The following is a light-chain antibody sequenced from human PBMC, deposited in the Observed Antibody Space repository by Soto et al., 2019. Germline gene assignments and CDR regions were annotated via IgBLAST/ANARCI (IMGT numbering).Light chain of an antibody. J-gene: IGKJ1*01. CDR3: QHYNSYPQT. CDR2: DAS. CDR1: ESISIW. V-gene: IGKV1-5*01. Sequence: EIQMTHSPSTLSASVGDRVTITCRARESISIWLAWYQQKPGKAPKLLIYDASFLQSGVPSRFSGSGSGTEFTLTISSLQPDDFATYYCQHYNSYPQTFGQGTKVEIK.